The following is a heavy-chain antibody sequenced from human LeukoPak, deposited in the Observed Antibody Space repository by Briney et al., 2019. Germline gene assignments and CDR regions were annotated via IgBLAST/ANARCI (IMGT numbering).Heavy chain of an antibody. Sequence: SETLSLTCTVSGGSISSYYWSWIWQPPGKGLEWIGYIYYSGSTNYNPSLKSRVTLSVDTSKSQFSLKLSSVTAADTAVYYCARVGYSGYGYYFDNWGQGTLVTVSS. CDR1: GGSISSYY. D-gene: IGHD5-12*01. CDR3: ARVGYSGYGYYFDN. CDR2: IYYSGST. J-gene: IGHJ4*02. V-gene: IGHV4-59*01.